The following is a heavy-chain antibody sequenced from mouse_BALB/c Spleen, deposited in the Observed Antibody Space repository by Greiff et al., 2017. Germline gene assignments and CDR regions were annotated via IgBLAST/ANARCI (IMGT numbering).Heavy chain of an antibody. CDR3: ARASYYYGSSYGNAMDY. J-gene: IGHJ4*01. Sequence: EVKLMESGGGLVQPGGSLRLPCATPGFTFTDHYMSWVRQPPGKALEWLGFIRNKANGYTTEYSASVKGRFTISRDNSQSILYLQMNTLRAEDSATYYCARASYYYGSSYGNAMDYWGQGTSVTVSS. V-gene: IGHV7-3*02. CDR2: IRNKANGYTT. CDR1: GFTFTDHY. D-gene: IGHD1-1*01.